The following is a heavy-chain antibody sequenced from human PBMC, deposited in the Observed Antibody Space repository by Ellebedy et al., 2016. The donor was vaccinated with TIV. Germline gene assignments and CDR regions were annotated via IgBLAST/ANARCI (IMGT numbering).Heavy chain of an antibody. D-gene: IGHD4-17*01. CDR3: TTDSMMTTVSAYPVDY. J-gene: IGHJ4*02. V-gene: IGHV3-30*03. CDR1: GFTFSSYG. CDR2: ISYDGTYK. Sequence: GGSLRLSCATSGFTFSSYGMHWVRQAPGKGLEWVAVISYDGTYKYYADSVKGRFTISRDSSKNTLYLQMNSLRAIDTAVYYCTTDSMMTTVSAYPVDYWGQGTLVTVSS.